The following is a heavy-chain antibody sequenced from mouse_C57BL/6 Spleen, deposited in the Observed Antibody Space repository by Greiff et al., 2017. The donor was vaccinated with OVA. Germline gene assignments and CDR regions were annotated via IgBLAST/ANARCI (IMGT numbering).Heavy chain of an antibody. J-gene: IGHJ3*01. CDR2: INPNNGGT. CDR1: GYTFTDYY. V-gene: IGHV1-26*01. D-gene: IGHD2-4*01. Sequence: VQLQQSGPELVKPGASVKIPCKASGYTFTDYYMNWVKQSNGKSLEWIGDINPNNGGTSYNQKFKGKATLTVDKSSSTAYMELRSLTSEDSAVYYCARGDYGGFAYWGQGTLVTVSA. CDR3: ARGDYGGFAY.